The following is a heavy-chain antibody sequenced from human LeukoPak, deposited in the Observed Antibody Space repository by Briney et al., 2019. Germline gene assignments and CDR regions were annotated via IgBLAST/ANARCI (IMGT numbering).Heavy chain of an antibody. V-gene: IGHV3-53*01. J-gene: IGHJ6*03. CDR2: IYSGGST. CDR1: GFTVSSNY. Sequence: GGSLRLSCAASGFTVSSNYMSWVRQAPGKGLEWVSVIYSGGSTYYADSVKGRFTISRDNSKNTVYLQMNSLRAEDTAVYYCARVIAVAGFYYYYYMDVWGKGTTVTISS. CDR3: ARVIAVAGFYYYYYMDV. D-gene: IGHD6-19*01.